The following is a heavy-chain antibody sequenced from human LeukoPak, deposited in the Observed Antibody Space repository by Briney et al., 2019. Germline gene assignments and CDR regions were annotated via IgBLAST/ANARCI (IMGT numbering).Heavy chain of an antibody. CDR1: GYSISSGYY. Sequence: SGTLSLTCTVSGYSISSGYYWGWIRQPPGKGLEWIGSIYHSGSTYYNPSLKSRVTISVDTSKNQFSLKLSSVTAADTAVYYCASYCTNGVCDYWGQGTLVTVSS. V-gene: IGHV4-38-2*02. D-gene: IGHD2-8*01. CDR2: IYHSGST. CDR3: ASYCTNGVCDY. J-gene: IGHJ4*02.